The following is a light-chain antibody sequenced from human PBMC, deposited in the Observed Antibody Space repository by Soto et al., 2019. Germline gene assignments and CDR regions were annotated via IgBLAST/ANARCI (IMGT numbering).Light chain of an antibody. CDR3: QQYNDWPPV. CDR2: GAS. J-gene: IGKJ2*01. Sequence: EIVMTQSPATLSVSPGERATLSCRASQSVSSNLAWYQQKPGQAPRLLILGASTRATGIPARFSGSGSGTEFTLTISSLQSEDFAVYYCQQYNDWPPVFGQGTNLEIK. V-gene: IGKV3-15*01. CDR1: QSVSSN.